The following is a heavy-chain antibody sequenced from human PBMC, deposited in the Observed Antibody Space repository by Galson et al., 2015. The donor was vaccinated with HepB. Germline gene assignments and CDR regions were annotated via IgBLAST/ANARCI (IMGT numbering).Heavy chain of an antibody. D-gene: IGHD2-2*01. Sequence: PALVKPTQTLTLTCTFSGFSLSTSGVGVGWIRQPPGKALEWLALIYWNDDKRYSPSLKSRLTITKDTSKNQVVLTMTNMDPVDTATYYCAHSRVGPTKGSTYYFDYWGQGTLVTVSS. CDR2: IYWNDDK. J-gene: IGHJ4*02. V-gene: IGHV2-5*01. CDR3: AHSRVGPTKGSTYYFDY. CDR1: GFSLSTSGVG.